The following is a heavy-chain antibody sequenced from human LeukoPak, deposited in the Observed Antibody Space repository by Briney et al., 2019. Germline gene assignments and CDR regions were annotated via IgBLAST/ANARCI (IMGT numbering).Heavy chain of an antibody. V-gene: IGHV1-2*06. CDR2: INPNSGGT. CDR1: GYTFTGYY. Sequence: ASVNVSFTASGYTFTGYYMHWVRQAPGQGLEWMGRINPNSGGTNYAQKFQGRVTMTRDASISTAYMELSRLRSDDTAVYYCATGVRKFCSSTSCYPYYYYGMDVWGQGTTVTVSS. CDR3: ATGVRKFCSSTSCYPYYYYGMDV. J-gene: IGHJ6*02. D-gene: IGHD2-2*01.